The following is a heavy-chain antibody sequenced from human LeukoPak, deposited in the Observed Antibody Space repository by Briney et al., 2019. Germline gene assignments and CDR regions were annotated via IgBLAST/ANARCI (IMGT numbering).Heavy chain of an antibody. D-gene: IGHD3-9*01. Sequence: GGSLTLSCAASGFTFSSYCMSWVRQSPGKGLEWVANIKRDGSQKYNVDSVKGRFTISRDNAKNSLYLQMNSLRAEDTAVYYCARGADWHDYWGQGTLVTVSS. V-gene: IGHV3-7*03. CDR3: ARGADWHDY. CDR1: GFTFSSYC. J-gene: IGHJ4*02. CDR2: IKRDGSQK.